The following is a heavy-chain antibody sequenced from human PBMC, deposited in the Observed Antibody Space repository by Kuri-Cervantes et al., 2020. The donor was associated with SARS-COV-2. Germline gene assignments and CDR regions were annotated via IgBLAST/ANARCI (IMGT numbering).Heavy chain of an antibody. D-gene: IGHD3-22*01. J-gene: IGHJ2*01. CDR3: ARVPGVDQYYYDSSGYSPPAPGDWYFDL. Sequence: GESLKISCAASGFTVSSNYMSWVRQAPGKGLEWVSVIYSGGSTYYADSVKGRFTISRDNSKNTLYLQMNSLRAEDTAVYYCARVPGVDQYYYDSSGYSPPAPGDWYFDLWGRGTQVTVSS. CDR1: GFTVSSNY. CDR2: IYSGGST. V-gene: IGHV3-66*01.